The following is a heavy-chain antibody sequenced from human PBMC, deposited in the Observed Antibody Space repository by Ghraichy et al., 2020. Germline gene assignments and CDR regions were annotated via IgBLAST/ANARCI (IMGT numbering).Heavy chain of an antibody. J-gene: IGHJ4*02. V-gene: IGHV4-34*01. Sequence: SETLSLTCAVYGGSFSGYYWSWIRQPPGKRLEWIGEINHSGSTNYNPSLKSRVTISVDTSKNQFSLKLSSVTAADTAVYYCARGLRQWLFGPFDYWGQGTLVTVSS. CDR3: ARGLRQWLFGPFDY. CDR1: GGSFSGYY. CDR2: INHSGST. D-gene: IGHD6-19*01.